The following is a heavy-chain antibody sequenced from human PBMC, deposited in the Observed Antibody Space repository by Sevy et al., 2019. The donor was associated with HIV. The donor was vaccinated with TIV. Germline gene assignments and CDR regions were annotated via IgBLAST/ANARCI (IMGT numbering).Heavy chain of an antibody. D-gene: IGHD3-10*01. CDR2: ISSSSTYI. V-gene: IGHV3-21*01. Sequence: GGSLRLSCVASGFSFSDYSMKWVRQAPGKGLEWVSSISSSSTYIYHADSVRGRFTISRDNAENSLYLQMDSLRAEDTAVYYCARDYGSGEGYWGQGTLVTVSS. CDR1: GFSFSDYS. J-gene: IGHJ4*02. CDR3: ARDYGSGEGY.